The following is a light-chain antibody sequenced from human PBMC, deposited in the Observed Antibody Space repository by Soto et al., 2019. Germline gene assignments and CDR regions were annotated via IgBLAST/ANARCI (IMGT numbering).Light chain of an antibody. CDR3: SSYAGSNSVV. V-gene: IGLV2-8*01. CDR1: GSDVGAYYY. J-gene: IGLJ1*01. CDR2: EVT. Sequence: QSALTQPPSASGSPGQSVTISCTGTGSDVGAYYYVSWYQQYPGKVPKLIIYEVTRRPPGVPDRFSGSKSGNTASLTVSGLQAEDEADYYCSSYAGSNSVVFGTGTKLTVL.